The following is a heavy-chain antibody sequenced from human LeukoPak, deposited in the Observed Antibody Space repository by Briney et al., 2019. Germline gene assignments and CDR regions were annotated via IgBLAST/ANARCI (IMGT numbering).Heavy chain of an antibody. D-gene: IGHD5-18*01. J-gene: IGHJ5*02. CDR3: ARHSRGYSYGYDWFDP. CDR1: GYTFTSYG. Sequence: ASVTVSCKASGYTFTSYGISWVRQAPGQGLEWMGWISAYNGNTNYAQKLQGRVTMTTDTSTSTAYMELRSLRSDDTAVYYCARHSRGYSYGYDWFDPWGQGTLVTVSS. CDR2: ISAYNGNT. V-gene: IGHV1-18*01.